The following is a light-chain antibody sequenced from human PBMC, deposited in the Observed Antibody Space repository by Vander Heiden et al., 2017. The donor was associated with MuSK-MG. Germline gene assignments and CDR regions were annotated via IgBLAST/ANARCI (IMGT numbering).Light chain of an antibody. CDR2: DVS. J-gene: IGKJ1*01. CDR3: QQRSDWPRT. Sequence: EIVLTQSPATLSLAPGERAVLSCRASQSVSSYLTWYQLKPGQPPILLIYDVSKRATGVPARFSGSGSGTDFTLTIGSLEPEDFAVYYCQQRSDWPRTFGRGTKVDIK. CDR1: QSVSSY. V-gene: IGKV3-11*01.